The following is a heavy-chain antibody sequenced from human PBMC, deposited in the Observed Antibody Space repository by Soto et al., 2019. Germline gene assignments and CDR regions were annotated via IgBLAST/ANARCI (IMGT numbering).Heavy chain of an antibody. CDR2: IYYSGST. CDR1: GGSISSYY. CDR3: ARSAAQQWLVAGNYYYYGMDV. Sequence: SETLSLTCTVSGGSISSYYWSWIRQPPGKGLEWIGYIYYSGSTNYNPSLKSRVTISVDTSKNQFSLKLSSVTAADTAVYYCARSAAQQWLVAGNYYYYGMDVWGQGTTVTVSS. J-gene: IGHJ6*02. V-gene: IGHV4-59*01. D-gene: IGHD6-19*01.